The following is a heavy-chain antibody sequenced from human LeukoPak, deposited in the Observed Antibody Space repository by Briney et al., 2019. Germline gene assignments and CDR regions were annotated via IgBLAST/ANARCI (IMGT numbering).Heavy chain of an antibody. CDR3: AKDLISPRSVGSSEKVDC. CDR2: IFGSGAGT. D-gene: IGHD3-10*01. V-gene: IGHV3-23*01. J-gene: IGHJ4*02. Sequence: QPGGSLRLSCVASGFIFSNNVMTWVRQAPGKGLEWVSSIFGSGAGTHYANSVKGRFTISRDNSKNTLYLQMNNLRAEDTAVYYCAKDLISPRSVGSSEKVDCWGQGTLVAVSS. CDR1: GFIFSNNV.